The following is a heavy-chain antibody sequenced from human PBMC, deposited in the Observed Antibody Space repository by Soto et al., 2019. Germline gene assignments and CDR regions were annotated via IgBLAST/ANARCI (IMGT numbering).Heavy chain of an antibody. Sequence: QLQLQESGPGLVKPSETLSLTCNASGGSITSSGSAWGWIRQSPGKGLEWIGTIDYSGNIYYIPSLKSRITISVDTSKSQISLKLRSVTAADTAVYYCARHIHNQGFEYYFDSWGQGTLVTVSS. CDR3: ARHIHNQGFEYYFDS. CDR2: IDYSGNI. D-gene: IGHD1-1*01. V-gene: IGHV4-39*01. J-gene: IGHJ4*02. CDR1: GGSITSSGSA.